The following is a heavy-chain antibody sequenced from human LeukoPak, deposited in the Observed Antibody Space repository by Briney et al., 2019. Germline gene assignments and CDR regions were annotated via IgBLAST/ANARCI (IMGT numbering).Heavy chain of an antibody. CDR3: ARDLRRGSSSWYASGGDY. CDR1: GYTFTGYY. Sequence: GASVKVSCKASGYTFTGYYMHWVRQAPGQGLEWMGWINPNSGGTNYAQKFQGRVTMTRDTSISTAYMELRSLRSDDTAAYYCARDLRRGSSSWYASGGDYWGQGTLVTVSS. D-gene: IGHD6-13*01. V-gene: IGHV1-2*02. CDR2: INPNSGGT. J-gene: IGHJ4*02.